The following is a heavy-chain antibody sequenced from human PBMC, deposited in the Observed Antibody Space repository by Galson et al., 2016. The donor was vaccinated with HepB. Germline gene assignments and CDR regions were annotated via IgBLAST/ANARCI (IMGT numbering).Heavy chain of an antibody. J-gene: IGHJ1*01. D-gene: IGHD6-19*01. CDR2: IYLDDSDT. V-gene: IGHV5-51*01. CDR1: GYTSSNYW. CDR3: ARRDSNGWLVYYQH. Sequence: QSGAEVKKPGESLKISCEGSGYTSSNYWIGWVRQMPGKGLEWMGIIYLDDSDTRYSPSFQGQVTISADKSINTAYLQWSSLKASDTAIYYCARRDSNGWLVYYQHWGQGTLVTVSS.